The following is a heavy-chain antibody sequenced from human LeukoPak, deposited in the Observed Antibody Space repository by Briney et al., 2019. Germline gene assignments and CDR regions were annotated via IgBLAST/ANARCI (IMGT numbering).Heavy chain of an antibody. CDR2: INVSGGGA. CDR3: ARDFDALDT. V-gene: IGHV1-46*01. J-gene: IGHJ3*02. CDR1: GYTFTKYY. Sequence: SVKVSCKASGYTFTKYYIHWVRQAPGQGLEWLGVINVSGGGATYARKFQGRITMTRDTSTDTAYVELSSLRSEDTAVYFCARDFDALDTWGQGTMVTVSS.